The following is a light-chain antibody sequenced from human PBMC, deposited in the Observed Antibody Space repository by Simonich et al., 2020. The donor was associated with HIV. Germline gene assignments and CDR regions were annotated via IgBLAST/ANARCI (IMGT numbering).Light chain of an antibody. CDR3: PQYYSTPPT. CDR2: WAS. V-gene: IGKV4-1*01. J-gene: IGKJ1*01. Sequence: DIVMTQSPDSLAVSLGERATINCKSSQSVLYSSNNKNYLAWYQQKPGQPPKLLIYWASTRESGVPDRFSASGSGTDFTLTISSLQAEDVAIYYCPQYYSTPPTFGQGTKVEIK. CDR1: QSVLYSSNNKNY.